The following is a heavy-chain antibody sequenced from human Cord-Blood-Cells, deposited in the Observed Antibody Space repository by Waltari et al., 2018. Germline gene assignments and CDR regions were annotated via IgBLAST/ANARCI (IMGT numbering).Heavy chain of an antibody. CDR1: GGSFSGYY. Sequence: QVQLQQWGAGLLTPSETLSLTCAVYGGSFSGYYWSWIRQHPGKGLEWIGEINHSGSTTYNPSLKSRVTISVDTSKNQFSLKLSSVTAADTAVYYCARRPYYYDSSGYLLVDYWGQGTLVTVSS. CDR3: ARRPYYYDSSGYLLVDY. V-gene: IGHV4-34*01. J-gene: IGHJ4*02. D-gene: IGHD3-22*01. CDR2: INHSGST.